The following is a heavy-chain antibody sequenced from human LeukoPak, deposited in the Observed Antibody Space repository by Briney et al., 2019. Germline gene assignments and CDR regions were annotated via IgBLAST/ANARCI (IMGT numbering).Heavy chain of an antibody. J-gene: IGHJ4*02. Sequence: KPSETLSLTCTGSGGSISSYYWSWIRQPAGKGLEWIGRIYTSGSTNYNPSPKSRVTMSVDTSKHQFSLKLSSVTAADTAVYYCAREHSRGWLGHYWGQGTLVTVSS. CDR3: AREHSRGWLGHY. CDR1: GGSISSYY. CDR2: IYTSGST. V-gene: IGHV4-4*07. D-gene: IGHD6-19*01.